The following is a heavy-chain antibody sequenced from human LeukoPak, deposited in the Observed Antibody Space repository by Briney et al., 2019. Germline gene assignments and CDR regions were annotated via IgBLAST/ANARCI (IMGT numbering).Heavy chain of an antibody. J-gene: IGHJ6*02. V-gene: IGHV1-18*01. Sequence: ASVKVSCKASGYTFTSYDMNWVRQAPGQGLEWMGWINANNGNTNYAQKLQGRVTMTRDTSMSTAYMELRRLRSDDTAVYYCARAPLISGWPYYYSYGMDVWGHGTPVTVSS. CDR2: INANNGNT. CDR1: GYTFTSYD. CDR3: ARAPLISGWPYYYSYGMDV. D-gene: IGHD6-19*01.